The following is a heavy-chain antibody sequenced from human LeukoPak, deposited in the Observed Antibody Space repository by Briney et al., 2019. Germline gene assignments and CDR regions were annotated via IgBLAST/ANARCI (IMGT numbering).Heavy chain of an antibody. CDR1: GFTFSSYA. V-gene: IGHV3-23*01. J-gene: IGHJ6*02. CDR3: AKDRRYCSSTSCFAMVPYYYYGMDV. CDR2: ISGGGGSQ. Sequence: PRGSLRLSCAASGFTFSSYAMSWVRQAQGKGLEGAPPISGGGGSQYNADSVKGRFTISRDNSKNTLYLQMNSLRAEDTAVYYCAKDRRYCSSTSCFAMVPYYYYGMDVWGQGTTVTVSS. D-gene: IGHD2-2*01.